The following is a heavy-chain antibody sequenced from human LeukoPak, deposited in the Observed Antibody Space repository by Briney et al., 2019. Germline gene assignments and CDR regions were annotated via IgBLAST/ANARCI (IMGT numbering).Heavy chain of an antibody. D-gene: IGHD3-22*01. J-gene: IGHJ4*02. Sequence: PSETLSLTCTFSGGSISSYYWSWIRQPAGKGLEWIGRIYTSGSTNYNPSLKSRVTMSVDTSKNQFSLKLSSVTAADTAVYYCARDQYYYDSSGYSLFDYWGQGTLVTVSS. CDR3: ARDQYYYDSSGYSLFDY. V-gene: IGHV4-4*07. CDR2: IYTSGST. CDR1: GGSISSYY.